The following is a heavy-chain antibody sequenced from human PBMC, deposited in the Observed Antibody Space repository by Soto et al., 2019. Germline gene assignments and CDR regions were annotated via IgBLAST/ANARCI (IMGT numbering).Heavy chain of an antibody. CDR3: ARDRAAAGTGWFDP. J-gene: IGHJ5*02. CDR2: IYYSGST. Sequence: SQTLSLTCTVSGGSISSGGYYWSWIRQHPGKGLEWIGYIYYSGSTYYNPSLKSRVTISVDTSKNQFSLKLSSVTAADTAVYYCARDRAAAGTGWFDPWGQGTLVTVSS. CDR1: GGSISSGGYY. D-gene: IGHD6-13*01. V-gene: IGHV4-31*03.